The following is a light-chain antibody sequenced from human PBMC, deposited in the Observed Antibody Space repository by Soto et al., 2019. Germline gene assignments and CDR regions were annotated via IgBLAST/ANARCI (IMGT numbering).Light chain of an antibody. V-gene: IGLV4-69*01. CDR2: LNSDGRH. CDR3: AAWDDSLNGPV. Sequence: QSVLTQSPSASASLGASVKLTCTLSSGHSSYAIAWHQQQPEKGPRYLMKLNSDGRHSKGDGIPDRFSGSSSGAERYLTISSLQSEDEADYYCAAWDDSLNGPVFGGGTKLTVL. CDR1: SGHSSYA. J-gene: IGLJ2*01.